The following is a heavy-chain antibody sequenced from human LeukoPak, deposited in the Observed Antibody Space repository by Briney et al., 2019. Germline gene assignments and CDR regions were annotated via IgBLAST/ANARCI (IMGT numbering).Heavy chain of an antibody. D-gene: IGHD3-22*01. CDR3: ARARYGGSGYLPNWFDP. Sequence: PGGSLRLSCAASGFTFSSYSMNWVRQAPGKGLEWVSSISSSSSYIYYADSVKGRFTISRDNAKNSLYLQMNSLRAEDTAVYYCARARYGGSGYLPNWFDPWGQGTLVTVSS. CDR1: GFTFSSYS. J-gene: IGHJ5*02. V-gene: IGHV3-21*01. CDR2: ISSSSSYI.